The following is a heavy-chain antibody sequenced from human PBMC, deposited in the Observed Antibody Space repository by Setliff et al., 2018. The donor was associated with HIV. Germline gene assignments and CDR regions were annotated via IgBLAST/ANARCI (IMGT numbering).Heavy chain of an antibody. V-gene: IGHV4-30-2*01. CDR2: IYHSGST. CDR1: GGSISSGGYS. J-gene: IGHJ4*02. Sequence: PSETLSLTCAVSGGSISSGGYSWSWIRQPPGKGLEWIGYIYHSGSTYYNPSLKSRVTISVDTSKNQFSLKLSSVTAADTAVYYCASQPSEYYYGSGSYYAREFDYWGQGTLVTVSS. D-gene: IGHD3-10*01. CDR3: ASQPSEYYYGSGSYYAREFDY.